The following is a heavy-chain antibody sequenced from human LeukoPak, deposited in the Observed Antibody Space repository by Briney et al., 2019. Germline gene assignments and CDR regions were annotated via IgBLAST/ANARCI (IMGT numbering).Heavy chain of an antibody. CDR2: INPNSGGT. CDR3: ARVGQWLVPFWYFDY. Sequence: GASVKVSCKASGYTFTGYYMHWVRQAPGQGLEWMGWINPNSGGTNYAQKFQGRVTMTRDTSISTAYMELSRLRSDDTAVYYCARVGQWLVPFWYFDYWGQGTLVTVSS. CDR1: GYTFTGYY. J-gene: IGHJ4*02. D-gene: IGHD6-19*01. V-gene: IGHV1-2*02.